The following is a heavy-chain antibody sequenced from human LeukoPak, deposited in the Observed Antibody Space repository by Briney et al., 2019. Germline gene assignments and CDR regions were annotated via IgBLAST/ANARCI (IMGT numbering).Heavy chain of an antibody. CDR1: GGSISSGSYY. V-gene: IGHV4-39*01. CDR2: IHYSGST. Sequence: PSETLSLTCTVSGGSISSGSYYWGWIRRPPGKGLEWIGSIHYSGSTYYNPSLKSRVTISVDTSKNQFSLKLSSVTAADTAVYYCARGYCSSTSCYTQVDYWGQGTLVTVSS. J-gene: IGHJ4*02. D-gene: IGHD2-2*02. CDR3: ARGYCSSTSCYTQVDY.